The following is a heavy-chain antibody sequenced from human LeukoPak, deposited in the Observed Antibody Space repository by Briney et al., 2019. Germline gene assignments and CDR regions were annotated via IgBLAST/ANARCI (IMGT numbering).Heavy chain of an antibody. CDR1: GFTFSSYG. Sequence: GGSLRLSCAASGFTFSSYGVHWVRQAPGKGLEWVAVISYDGSNKYYADSVKGRFTISRDNSKNTLYLQMNSLRAEDTAVYYCAKCAITMVRGVIPWFDPWGQGTLVTVSS. J-gene: IGHJ5*02. CDR2: ISYDGSNK. D-gene: IGHD3-10*01. CDR3: AKCAITMVRGVIPWFDP. V-gene: IGHV3-30*18.